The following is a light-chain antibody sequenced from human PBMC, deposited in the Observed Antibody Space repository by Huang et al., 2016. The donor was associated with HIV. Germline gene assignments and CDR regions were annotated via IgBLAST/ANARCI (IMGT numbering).Light chain of an antibody. Sequence: DIQMTQSPSSLSASVGDRVTITCRASRGISYYLAWYQQKPGRIPKLLISDSSTVQPGGPSRFSGGGSGTDFALTISGLQPEDVATYFCQKYDMAPYTFGQGTKLDLK. V-gene: IGKV1-27*01. CDR1: RGISYY. CDR3: QKYDMAPYT. J-gene: IGKJ2*01. CDR2: DSS.